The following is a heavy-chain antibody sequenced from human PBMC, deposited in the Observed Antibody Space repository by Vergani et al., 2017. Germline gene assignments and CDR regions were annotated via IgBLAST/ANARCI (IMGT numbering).Heavy chain of an antibody. Sequence: VQLVESGGGLVQPGGSLRLSCAASGFTVSSNYMSWVRQAPGKGLEWVAVIWYDGSNKYYADSVKGRFTISRDNSKNTLYLQMNSLRAEDTAVYYCATQWYYYGSGSYYNASADYWGQGTLVTVSS. V-gene: IGHV3-33*08. D-gene: IGHD3-10*01. CDR1: GFTVSSNY. CDR2: IWYDGSNK. J-gene: IGHJ4*02. CDR3: ATQWYYYGSGSYYNASADY.